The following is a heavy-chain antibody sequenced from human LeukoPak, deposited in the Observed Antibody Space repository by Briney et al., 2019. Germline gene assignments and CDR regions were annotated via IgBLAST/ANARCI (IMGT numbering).Heavy chain of an antibody. CDR1: GFTFSSYW. CDR3: ARAYGDY. J-gene: IGHJ4*02. V-gene: IGHV3-74*01. Sequence: QPGGSLRLSCAASGFTFSSYWMHWVRQAPGKGLVWVSRIKSDGSSTSYADSVKGRFTISRDNAKNSLYLQMNGLRAEDTAFYYCARAYGDYWGQGTLVTVSS. D-gene: IGHD3-10*01. CDR2: IKSDGSST.